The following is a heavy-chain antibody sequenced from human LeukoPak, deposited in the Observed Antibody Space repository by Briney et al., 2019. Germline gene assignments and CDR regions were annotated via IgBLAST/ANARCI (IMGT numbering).Heavy chain of an antibody. CDR3: ARVNYYDSSGYYLDY. CDR2: IYYSGST. D-gene: IGHD3-22*01. V-gene: IGHV4-59*01. J-gene: IGHJ4*02. Sequence: SETLSLTCTVSGGSISSYYWSWIRQPPGKGLEWIGYIYYSGSTNYNPSLKSRVTISVDTSKNQFSLKLSSVTAADTAVYYCARVNYYDSSGYYLDYWGQGTLVTVS. CDR1: GGSISSYY.